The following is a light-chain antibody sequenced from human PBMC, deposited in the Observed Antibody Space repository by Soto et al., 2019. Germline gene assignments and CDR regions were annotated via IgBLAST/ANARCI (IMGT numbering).Light chain of an antibody. CDR2: AAS. Sequence: DIQMTQSTSSLSASVGDRVTITCLASQGISNYLAWYQQKPGKVPKLLIYAASTLQSGVPSRFSGSGSGTDFTLTISSLQTADVATYYSPTYNSAPWTFGQGIKVDIK. CDR1: QGISNY. V-gene: IGKV1-27*01. CDR3: PTYNSAPWT. J-gene: IGKJ1*01.